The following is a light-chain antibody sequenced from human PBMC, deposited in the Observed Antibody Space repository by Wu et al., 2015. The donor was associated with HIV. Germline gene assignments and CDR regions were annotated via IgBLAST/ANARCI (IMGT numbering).Light chain of an antibody. Sequence: EIVVTQSPATLSVSPGERATLSCRAGQSVSTNLAWYQQKPGQAPRLLIYGASTRATGTPARFSGSGSGTDFSLTISRLEPEDFAVYYRQQYGSSPPYSFGQGTKPGDQT. CDR3: QQYGSSPPYS. CDR1: QSVSTN. V-gene: IGKV3-20*01. CDR2: GAS. J-gene: IGKJ2*03.